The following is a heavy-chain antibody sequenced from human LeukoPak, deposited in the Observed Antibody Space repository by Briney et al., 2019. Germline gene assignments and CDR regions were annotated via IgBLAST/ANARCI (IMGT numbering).Heavy chain of an antibody. J-gene: IGHJ4*02. CDR3: ASGYYDSSAFDY. CDR1: GFTFDDYG. CDR2: INWNGGST. V-gene: IGHV3-20*04. Sequence: LPGGSLRLSCAASGFTFDDYGMSWVRQAPGKGLEWVSGINWNGGSTGYADSVKGRFTISRDNAKKSLYLQMNSLRAEDTALYYCASGYYDSSAFDYWGQGTLVTVSS. D-gene: IGHD3-22*01.